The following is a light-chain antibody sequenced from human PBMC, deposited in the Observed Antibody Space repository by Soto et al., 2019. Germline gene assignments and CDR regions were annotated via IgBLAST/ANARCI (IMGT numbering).Light chain of an antibody. Sequence: EVVLTQSPVTLSLSPGERATLSCRASQSFRSLLAWYQQKPGQAPRLLIYDAYNRATGIPPRFSGSGSGTDFNITISSLEPEDSAVYYCQQRHMWPITFGQGTRLEI. CDR2: DAY. J-gene: IGKJ5*01. CDR1: QSFRSL. V-gene: IGKV3-11*01. CDR3: QQRHMWPIT.